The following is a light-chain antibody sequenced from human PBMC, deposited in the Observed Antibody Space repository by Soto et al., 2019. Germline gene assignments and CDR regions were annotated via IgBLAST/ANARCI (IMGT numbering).Light chain of an antibody. V-gene: IGKV1-9*01. CDR3: QQYNSYPRFT. CDR1: QGVRSY. Sequence: IQLTQSPSSLSASVGDRVTITCRASQGVRSYLAWYQQKPGQAPKLLIYGASTLQSGVPSRFSGSGSGTDFTLTISNLQPEDFATYYCQQYNSYPRFTFGQGTKLEIK. CDR2: GAS. J-gene: IGKJ2*01.